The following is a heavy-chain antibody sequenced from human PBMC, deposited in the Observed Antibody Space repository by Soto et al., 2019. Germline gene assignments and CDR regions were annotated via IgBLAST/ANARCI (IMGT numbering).Heavy chain of an antibody. CDR1: GFTFSSYG. CDR2: IRGSGSST. CDR3: AKDPHGDRDY. J-gene: IGHJ4*02. D-gene: IGHD4-17*01. Sequence: GGSLRLSCAASGFTFSSYGMHWVRQAPGKGLEWVAVIRGSGSSTYYADSVKGRFTISRDNSKNTLYLQMNSLRAEDTAVYYCAKDPHGDRDYWGQGTLVTVSS. V-gene: IGHV3-23*01.